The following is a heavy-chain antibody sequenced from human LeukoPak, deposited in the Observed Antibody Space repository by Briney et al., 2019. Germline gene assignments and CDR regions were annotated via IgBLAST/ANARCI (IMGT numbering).Heavy chain of an antibody. CDR1: GFTFSAYN. Sequence: GGSLRLSCAASGFTFSAYNMAWVRQVPGRGLEWVSFIGTGNTHINYADSVKGRFTISREDATNSVYLQMHGLRADDTAVYYCARDLGVRAFDIWGQGTMVTVSP. J-gene: IGHJ3*02. D-gene: IGHD3-3*01. V-gene: IGHV3-21*05. CDR2: IGTGNTHI. CDR3: ARDLGVRAFDI.